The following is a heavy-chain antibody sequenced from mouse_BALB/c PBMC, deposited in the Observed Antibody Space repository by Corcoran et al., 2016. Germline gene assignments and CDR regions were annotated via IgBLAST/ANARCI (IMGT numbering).Heavy chain of an antibody. D-gene: IGHD2-2*01. CDR1: GFSLSTSGMG. CDR3: ARGGYEDLLGMDY. CDR2: ICWDDDK. Sequence: QVTLKESGPGILQSSQTLSLTCSFSGFSLSTSGMGVGWIRQPSGKGLEWLAHICWDDDKYYNPSLKSQRTISKDTYRNRVFLRITSVDTANAATDYYARGGYEDLLGMDYWGQGTSVTVSA. J-gene: IGHJ4*01. V-gene: IGHV8-12*01.